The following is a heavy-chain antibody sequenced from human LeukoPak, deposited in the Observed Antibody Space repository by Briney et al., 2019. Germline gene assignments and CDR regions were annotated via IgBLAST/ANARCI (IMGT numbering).Heavy chain of an antibody. CDR2: ISGSGGSA. Sequence: GGTLRLSCAASGFTFSSYGMSWVRQAPGKGLEWVSAISGSGGSAFYADSVKGRFTMSRDNSKNTLYLQMNTLRAEDTAVYYCAKHAHDFGDSRTDYWGQGTLVTVSS. J-gene: IGHJ4*02. D-gene: IGHD4-17*01. CDR1: GFTFSSYG. V-gene: IGHV3-23*01. CDR3: AKHAHDFGDSRTDY.